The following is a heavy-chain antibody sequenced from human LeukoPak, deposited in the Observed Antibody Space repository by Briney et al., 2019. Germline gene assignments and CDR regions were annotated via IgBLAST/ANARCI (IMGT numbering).Heavy chain of an antibody. Sequence: LRLSCAASGFTFSDYYWSWIRQHPGKGLEWIGYIYYSGSTYYNPSLKSRVTISVDTSKNQFSLKLSSVTAADTAVYYCAADYYDMPNWFDPWGQGTPVTVSS. D-gene: IGHD3-9*01. CDR3: AADYYDMPNWFDP. CDR2: IYYSGST. J-gene: IGHJ5*02. V-gene: IGHV4-31*02. CDR1: GFTFSDYY.